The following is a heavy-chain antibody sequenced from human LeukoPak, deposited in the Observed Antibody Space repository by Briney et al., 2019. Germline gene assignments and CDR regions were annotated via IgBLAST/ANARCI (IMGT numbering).Heavy chain of an antibody. D-gene: IGHD4-17*01. CDR3: AKVGVLHGDYENDYYGVDV. J-gene: IGHJ6*02. CDR2: ISVDGSNK. V-gene: IGHV3-30-3*01. Sequence: GRSLRLSCAASGFTFTNYAMHWVRQAPGKGLEWVAVISVDGSNKFYAGSVRGRCTISRDNSKNTMSLQMDSLRGEDTAVYYCAKVGVLHGDYENDYYGVDVWGQGSTVTVSS. CDR1: GFTFTNYA.